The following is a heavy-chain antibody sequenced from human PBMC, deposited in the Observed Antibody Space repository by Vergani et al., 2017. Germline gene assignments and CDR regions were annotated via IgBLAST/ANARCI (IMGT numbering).Heavy chain of an antibody. CDR1: GYTFTGYY. CDR2: INPNSGGT. J-gene: IGHJ6*02. CDR3: ARGRQWRLTEYLYGMDV. V-gene: IGHV1-2*02. D-gene: IGHD6-19*01. Sequence: QVQLVQSGAEVKKPGASVKVSCKASGYTFTGYYMHWVRQAPGQGLEWMGWINPNSGGTNYAQKFQGRVTMTRDTSISTAYMELSRLRTDDTAVYYCARGRQWRLTEYLYGMDVWGQGTTVTVSS.